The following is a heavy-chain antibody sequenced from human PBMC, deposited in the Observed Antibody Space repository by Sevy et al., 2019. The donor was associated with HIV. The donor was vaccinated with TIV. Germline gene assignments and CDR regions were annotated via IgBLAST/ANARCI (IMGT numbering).Heavy chain of an antibody. CDR3: AREGCTRPHDY. Sequence: GGSLRLSCAASGFAFYDYSMSWIRQAPGKGLEWVATLSFGCGKINYADSVKGRFTISRANSKNSFYLQMDNLRVEDTALYYGAREGCTRPHDYWGQGTRVTVSS. J-gene: IGHJ4*02. D-gene: IGHD2-8*01. CDR1: GFAFYDYS. V-gene: IGHV3-23*01. CDR2: LSFGCGKI.